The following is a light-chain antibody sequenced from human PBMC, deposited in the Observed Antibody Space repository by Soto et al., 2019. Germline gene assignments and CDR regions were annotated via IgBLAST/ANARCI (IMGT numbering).Light chain of an antibody. CDR3: SSYTSSSTLV. CDR1: NTDVGGYNY. J-gene: IGLJ2*01. CDR2: EVS. V-gene: IGLV2-14*01. Sequence: QSALTQPASVSGSPGQSNTISCTGTNTDVGGYNYVSWYQQHPGKAPKLMIFEVSSRPSGVSNRFSGSKSGDTASLTISGLQAEDEADYYCSSYTSSSTLVFGGGTKLTVL.